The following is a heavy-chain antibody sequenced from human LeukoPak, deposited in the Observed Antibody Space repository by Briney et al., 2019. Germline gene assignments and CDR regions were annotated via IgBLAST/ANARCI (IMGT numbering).Heavy chain of an antibody. V-gene: IGHV3-33*06. CDR3: AKRRGDPSSDAFDI. CDR2: IWYDGSNK. J-gene: IGHJ3*02. D-gene: IGHD2-21*02. Sequence: GGSLRLSCAASGFIFSSYVMHWVRQAPGKWLEWVAVIWYDGSNKYYGDSVKGRFTISRDNSKNTLYLQMNSLRAEDTAVYYCAKRRGDPSSDAFDIWGQGTVVTVSS. CDR1: GFIFSSYV.